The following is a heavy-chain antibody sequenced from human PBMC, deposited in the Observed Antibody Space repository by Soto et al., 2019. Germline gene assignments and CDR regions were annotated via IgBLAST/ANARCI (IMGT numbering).Heavy chain of an antibody. Sequence: GGSLRLSCAASGFTFDDYAMHWVRQAPGKGLEWVSGISCNSGSIGYADSVKGRFTISRDNAKNSLYLQMNSLRAEDTALYYCAKDLSPYDILTGFDYWGQGTLVTVSS. CDR1: GFTFDDYA. CDR2: ISCNSGSI. CDR3: AKDLSPYDILTGFDY. J-gene: IGHJ4*02. D-gene: IGHD3-9*01. V-gene: IGHV3-9*01.